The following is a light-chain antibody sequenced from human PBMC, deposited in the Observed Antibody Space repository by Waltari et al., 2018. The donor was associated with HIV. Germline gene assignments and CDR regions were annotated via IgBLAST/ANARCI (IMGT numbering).Light chain of an antibody. CDR2: DAS. Sequence: IVMTQSPATLSVSPGERATLSCRASQSVSNKLAWYHQKPGQAPRLLMYDASTRVTGIPARFSGSGSGTDFTLTISSLQSGYFAIYYCQQYNNWLTFGGGTKVEIK. J-gene: IGKJ4*01. CDR1: QSVSNK. CDR3: QQYNNWLT. V-gene: IGKV3-15*01.